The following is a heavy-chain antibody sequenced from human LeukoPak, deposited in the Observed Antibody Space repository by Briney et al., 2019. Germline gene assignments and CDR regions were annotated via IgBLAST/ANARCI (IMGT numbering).Heavy chain of an antibody. CDR3: ARQFGNYMAY. Sequence: SQTLSLTCAISGDRVSSNSAAWHWIRQSPSRGLEWLGWTYYRSKRNNDSAVSVKSPITINPDTSKNQFSLQLNSVTPEDTAVYYCARQFGNYMAYWGQGTLVTVSS. D-gene: IGHD3-16*01. J-gene: IGHJ4*02. V-gene: IGHV6-1*01. CDR2: TYYRSKRNN. CDR1: GDRVSSNSAA.